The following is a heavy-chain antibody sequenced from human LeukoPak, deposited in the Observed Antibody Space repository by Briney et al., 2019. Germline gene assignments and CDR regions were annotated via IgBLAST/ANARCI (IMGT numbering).Heavy chain of an antibody. J-gene: IGHJ6*02. Sequence: PGGSLRLSCAASGFTFSSYGMHWVRQAPGKGLEWVAVISYDGSNKYYADSVKGRFTISRDNSKNTLYLQMNSLRAEDTAVYYCAKDGTIFGVVPYYYGMDVWGQGTTVTVSS. V-gene: IGHV3-30*18. CDR1: GFTFSSYG. CDR2: ISYDGSNK. D-gene: IGHD3-3*01. CDR3: AKDGTIFGVVPYYYGMDV.